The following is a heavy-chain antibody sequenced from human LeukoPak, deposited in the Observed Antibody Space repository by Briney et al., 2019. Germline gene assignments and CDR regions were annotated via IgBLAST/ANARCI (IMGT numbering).Heavy chain of an antibody. V-gene: IGHV1-18*04. CDR1: GYTFTGYY. CDR2: INPNSGNT. CDR3: ARDPIYSYDQTDAFDI. Sequence: ASVKVSCKASGYTFTGYYMHWVRQAPGQGLEWMGWINPNSGNTNYAQKLQGRVTMTTDTSTSTAYMELRSLRSDDTAVYYCARDPIYSYDQTDAFDIWGQRTVVTVSS. J-gene: IGHJ3*02. D-gene: IGHD5-18*01.